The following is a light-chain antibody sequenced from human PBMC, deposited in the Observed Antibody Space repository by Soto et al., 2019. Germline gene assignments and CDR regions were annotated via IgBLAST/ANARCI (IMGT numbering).Light chain of an antibody. V-gene: IGKV3-20*01. CDR3: QQYGSSPMEVT. Sequence: EDGFRCSASPLPFQPGEKDTLLCSPSQSVTSTSLAWYQQKPGQPPRLLIYGASYRATGIPDRFSGGGSGTDFPLTISSLGSEAFAVYYCQQYGSSPMEVTFGRGSKVEIK. J-gene: IGKJ4*01. CDR1: QSVTSTS. CDR2: GAS.